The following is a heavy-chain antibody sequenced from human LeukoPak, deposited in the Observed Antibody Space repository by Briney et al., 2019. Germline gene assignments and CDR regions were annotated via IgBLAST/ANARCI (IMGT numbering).Heavy chain of an antibody. CDR3: ATHLGVAGRLTLGY. J-gene: IGHJ4*02. Sequence: GGSLRLSCAASGFTFDDYAMLWVRQAPGKGLEWVSFISWDGGSTYYADSVKGRFTISRDNSKNSLYLQMNSLRAEDTALYYCATHLGVAGRLTLGYWGQGTLVTVSS. CDR2: ISWDGGST. D-gene: IGHD6-19*01. V-gene: IGHV3-43D*03. CDR1: GFTFDDYA.